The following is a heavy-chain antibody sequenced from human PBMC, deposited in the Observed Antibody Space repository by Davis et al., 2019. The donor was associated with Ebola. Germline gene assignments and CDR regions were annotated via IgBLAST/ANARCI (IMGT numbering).Heavy chain of an antibody. CDR2: IRYDGSIT. D-gene: IGHD6-19*01. V-gene: IGHV3-30*02. J-gene: IGHJ4*02. CDR1: GLTFSSSG. Sequence: PGGSLRLSCAASGLTFSSSGMHWVRQAPGRGLEWVAFIRYDGSITFYADSMKGRFTISRDNSKNTLSLQMNSLRPEDTAVYYCAKVVGSTSGWPLTYWGQGTLVTVSS. CDR3: AKVVGSTSGWPLTY.